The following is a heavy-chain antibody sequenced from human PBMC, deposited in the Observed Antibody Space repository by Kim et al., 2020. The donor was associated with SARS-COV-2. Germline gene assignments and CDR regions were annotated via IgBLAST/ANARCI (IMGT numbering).Heavy chain of an antibody. Sequence: ASVKVSCKTSGPFFTSDSIHWVRQAPGQGLEWMGGIDCGNGNTIYSQKFQGRVTFTTDTSTSTAYMELSFLRSEDSAVYYCPGGFYFHYCSQGTL. CDR2: IDCGNGNT. CDR1: GPFFTSDS. V-gene: IGHV1-3*01. J-gene: IGHJ1*01. D-gene: IGHD3-16*01. CDR3: PGGFYFHY.